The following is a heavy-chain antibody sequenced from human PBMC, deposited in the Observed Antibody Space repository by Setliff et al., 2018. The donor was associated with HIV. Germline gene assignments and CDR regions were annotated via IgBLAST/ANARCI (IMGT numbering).Heavy chain of an antibody. CDR2: ISGSSTTI. V-gene: IGHV3-48*01. CDR1: GFPFSAYI. D-gene: IGHD1-1*01. CDR3: AKVATWTGTTYYFES. Sequence: PGGSLRLSCAASGFPFSAYIMNWVRQAPGKGLEWISYISGSSTTIYYADSVKGRLIISRDNAKNSLYLQMNSLRAEDTAVYYCAKVATWTGTTYYFESWGQGTLVTVSS. J-gene: IGHJ4*02.